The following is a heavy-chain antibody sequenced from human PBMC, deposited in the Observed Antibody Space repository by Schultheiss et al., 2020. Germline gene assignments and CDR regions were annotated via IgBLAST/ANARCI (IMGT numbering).Heavy chain of an antibody. D-gene: IGHD2-15*01. CDR1: GNTFSTHW. CDR3: ARLSSSGGNWFDP. J-gene: IGHJ5*02. Sequence: GESLKISCQGSGNTFSTHWIGWMRQMPGRGLQWIGIIFPDDSKTRYSPSFQGQVTISADKSISTAYLQWISLKASDTAMYYCARLSSSGGNWFDPWGEGTLVNVSS. V-gene: IGHV5-51*01. CDR2: IFPDDSKT.